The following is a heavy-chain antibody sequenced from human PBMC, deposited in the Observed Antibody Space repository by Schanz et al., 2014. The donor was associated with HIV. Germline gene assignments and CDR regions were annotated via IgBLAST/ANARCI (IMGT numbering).Heavy chain of an antibody. J-gene: IGHJ4*02. CDR2: IVVGSGNT. D-gene: IGHD6-13*01. V-gene: IGHV1-58*02. CDR3: ARVSGWSSFDY. CDR1: AYTFTGYY. Sequence: QLVQSGAEVKKPGASVKVSCKASAYTFTGYYMHWVRQAPGQGLEWIGWIVVGSGNTNYAQKFQERVTITRDMSTATAYMELSSLRSEDTALYYCARVSGWSSFDYWGQGTLVIVSS.